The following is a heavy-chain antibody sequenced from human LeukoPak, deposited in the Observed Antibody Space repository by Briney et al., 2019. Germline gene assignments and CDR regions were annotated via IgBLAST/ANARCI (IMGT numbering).Heavy chain of an antibody. J-gene: IGHJ3*02. CDR2: ISSSSDYT. Sequence: PGGSLRLSCAASGFTFDDYGMSWVRQAPGKGLEWVSSISSSSDYTFHAYYADSVKGRFTISRDNAKNSLYLQMSSLRAEDTAVYYCARAESDAFDIWGQGTMVTVSS. CDR1: GFTFDDYG. CDR3: ARAESDAFDI. V-gene: IGHV3-21*01.